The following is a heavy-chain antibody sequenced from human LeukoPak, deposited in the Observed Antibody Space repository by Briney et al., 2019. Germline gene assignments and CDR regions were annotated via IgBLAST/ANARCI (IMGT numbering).Heavy chain of an antibody. CDR1: GITLSNYG. D-gene: IGHD3-22*01. Sequence: PGGSLRLSCAVSGITLSNYGMSWVRQAPGKGVEWVAGISDSGGSTNHADSVKGRFTISRDNPKNTLYLQMNSLRAEDTAVYFCAKRGVVIRVILVGFHKEAYYFDSWGQGALVTVSS. CDR2: ISDSGGST. J-gene: IGHJ4*02. CDR3: AKRGVVIRVILVGFHKEAYYFDS. V-gene: IGHV3-23*01.